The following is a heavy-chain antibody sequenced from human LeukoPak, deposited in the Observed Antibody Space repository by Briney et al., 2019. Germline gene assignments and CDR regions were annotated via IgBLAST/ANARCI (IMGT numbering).Heavy chain of an antibody. V-gene: IGHV1-18*01. CDR3: ARVRPTTYSSGYYYVDY. D-gene: IGHD3-22*01. Sequence: GASVKVSCKASGYTFTSDGISWVRQAPGQGLEWMGWISAYNGNTNYAQKLQGRVTMTTDTSTSTAYMELRSLRSDDTAVYCCARVRPTTYSSGYYYVDYWGQGTLVTVSS. CDR2: ISAYNGNT. J-gene: IGHJ4*02. CDR1: GYTFTSDG.